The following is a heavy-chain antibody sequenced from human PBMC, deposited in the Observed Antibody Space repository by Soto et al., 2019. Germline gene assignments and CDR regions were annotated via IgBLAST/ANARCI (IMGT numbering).Heavy chain of an antibody. V-gene: IGHV3-33*01. CDR3: ARPLVAPVAGPYYYGMDV. CDR2: IWYDGNTK. D-gene: IGHD6-19*01. J-gene: IGHJ6*02. CDR1: GFTFNSYG. Sequence: GGSLRLSCTASGFTFNSYGFNWVRQAPGKGLEWVAVIWYDGNTKYYADSVKGRFTISRDNLRSTVYLQMNSLTAEDTAVYYCARPLVAPVAGPYYYGMDVWGQGTTVTVS.